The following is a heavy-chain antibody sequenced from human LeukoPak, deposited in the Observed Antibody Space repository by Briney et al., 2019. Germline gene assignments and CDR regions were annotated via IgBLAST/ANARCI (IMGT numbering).Heavy chain of an antibody. Sequence: AGGSLRLSCAASGFTFSSYAMSWVRQAPGKGLEWVSAISGSGGSTYYADSVKGRFTISRDNSKNTLYLQMNGLRAEDTAAYYCAKDKGDFWSAFDYWGQGTLVTVSS. CDR1: GFTFSSYA. V-gene: IGHV3-23*01. J-gene: IGHJ4*02. CDR3: AKDKGDFWSAFDY. D-gene: IGHD3-3*01. CDR2: ISGSGGST.